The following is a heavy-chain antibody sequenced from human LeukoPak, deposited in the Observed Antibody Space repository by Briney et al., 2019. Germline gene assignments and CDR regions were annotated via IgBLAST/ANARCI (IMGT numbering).Heavy chain of an antibody. D-gene: IGHD3-16*02. Sequence: SETLSLTCTVSLDSTTSNFWSWVRQPPGKGLEWIGEIHRSGSTNYNPSLQRRVTISIDRPKNQIALELSSVTAADTAVYYCAREIIGGFNPGAYWGQGTLVTVSS. J-gene: IGHJ4*02. V-gene: IGHV4-4*02. CDR3: AREIIGGFNPGAY. CDR1: LDSTTSNF. CDR2: IHRSGST.